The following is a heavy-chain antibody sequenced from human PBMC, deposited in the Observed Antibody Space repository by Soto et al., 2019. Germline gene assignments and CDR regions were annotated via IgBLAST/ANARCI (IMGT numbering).Heavy chain of an antibody. CDR1: GASISSNY. V-gene: IGHV4-4*07. Sequence: QVQLQESGPGLVKPTETLSLTCTVSGASISSNYWSWVRQPAGKGLEWIGRIDGSGSTNYNPSLKSRVTMLHDPSNKQFSLRLTHVTAADTAVYYCSREIIRPAVGKYYLYQWGQGTLVTVS. J-gene: IGHJ4*02. D-gene: IGHD1-26*01. CDR2: IDGSGST. CDR3: SREIIRPAVGKYYLYQ.